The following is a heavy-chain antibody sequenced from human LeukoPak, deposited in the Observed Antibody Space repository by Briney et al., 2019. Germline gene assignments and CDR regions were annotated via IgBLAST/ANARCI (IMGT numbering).Heavy chain of an antibody. CDR1: GFTFSNYW. V-gene: IGHV3-7*03. CDR2: IKQDGGEK. J-gene: IGHJ5*02. Sequence: PGGSLRLSCAASGFTFSNYWMSWVRQAPGKRLEWVANIKQDGGEKYYVDSVKGRFTISKDNAQNSLYLHMNSLRAEDTAVYYCARALGYCSGGSCLNWFDPWGQGTLVTVSS. D-gene: IGHD2-15*01. CDR3: ARALGYCSGGSCLNWFDP.